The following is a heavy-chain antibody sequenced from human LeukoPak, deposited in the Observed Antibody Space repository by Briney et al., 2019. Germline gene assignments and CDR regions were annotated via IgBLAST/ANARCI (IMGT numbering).Heavy chain of an antibody. Sequence: SSETLSLTCIVSGGSISSSSYYWAWIRQPPGKGLEWIGSLHYSGSTFYNPSLKSRVTISVDTSKNQFSLRLSSVTAADTAVYYCARGDYVNFAYWGQGTLVTVSS. V-gene: IGHV4-39*07. CDR1: GGSISSSSYY. J-gene: IGHJ4*02. CDR2: LHYSGST. CDR3: ARGDYVNFAY. D-gene: IGHD4-17*01.